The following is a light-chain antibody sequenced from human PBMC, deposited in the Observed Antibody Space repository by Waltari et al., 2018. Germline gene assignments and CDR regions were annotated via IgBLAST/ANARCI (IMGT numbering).Light chain of an antibody. Sequence: DIQMTQSPSTLSASVGDRVTITCRARQSISAWLAWYQLRPGKATKLLISDASILERGVPSRFSGSGSGTEFTLTINSLQPDDFATYYCHQYTNFPLTFGGGTTVEIK. J-gene: IGKJ4*01. CDR1: QSISAW. CDR2: DAS. V-gene: IGKV1-5*01. CDR3: HQYTNFPLT.